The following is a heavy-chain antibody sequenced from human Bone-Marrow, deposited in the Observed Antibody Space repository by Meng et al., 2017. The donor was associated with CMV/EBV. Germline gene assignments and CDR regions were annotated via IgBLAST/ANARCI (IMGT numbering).Heavy chain of an antibody. CDR1: GFTFSSYA. D-gene: IGHD6-13*01. Sequence: GESLKISCAASGFTFSSYAMHWVRQAPGKGLEWVAVISYDGSNKYYADSVKGRFTISRDNSKNTLYLQMNSLRAEDTAVYYCARDGQQQAYYYYGMDVWCQGTTVTVSS. V-gene: IGHV3-30*04. CDR2: ISYDGSNK. CDR3: ARDGQQQAYYYYGMDV. J-gene: IGHJ6*02.